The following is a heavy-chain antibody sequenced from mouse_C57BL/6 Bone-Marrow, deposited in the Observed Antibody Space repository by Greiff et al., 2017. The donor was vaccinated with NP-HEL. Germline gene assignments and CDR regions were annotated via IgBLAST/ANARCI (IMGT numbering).Heavy chain of an antibody. CDR3: AREGGNLLPLYYYAMDY. D-gene: IGHD1-1*01. J-gene: IGHJ4*01. CDR1: GYTFTSYG. CDR2: IYPRSGNT. V-gene: IGHV1-81*01. Sequence: QVQLQQSGAELARPGASVKLSCKASGYTFTSYGISWVKQRTGQGLEWIGEIYPRSGNTYYNEKFKGKATLTADKSSSTAYMELRSLTSEDSAVYICAREGGNLLPLYYYAMDYWGQGTSVTVSS.